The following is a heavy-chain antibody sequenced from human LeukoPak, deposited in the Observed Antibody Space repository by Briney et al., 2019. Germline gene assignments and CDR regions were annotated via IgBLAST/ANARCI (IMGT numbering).Heavy chain of an antibody. CDR1: GFTFSNYW. CDR2: INSDGSST. J-gene: IGHJ4*02. V-gene: IGHV3-74*01. CDR3: ARAWRGSYVFDY. Sequence: PGGSLRLSCAASGFTFSNYWMYWVRQTPGKGLVWVSRINSDGSSTSYADSVRGRFTISRDNPQNSLYLQMSSLRAEDTAVYYCARAWRGSYVFDYWGQGTLVTVSS. D-gene: IGHD3-3*01.